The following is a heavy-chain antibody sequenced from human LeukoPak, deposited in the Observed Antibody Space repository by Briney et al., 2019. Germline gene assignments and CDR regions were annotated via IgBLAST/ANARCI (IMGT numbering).Heavy chain of an antibody. CDR3: ARDRDSPIVVVPAAFDP. CDR1: GFTFSSYA. Sequence: PGGSLRLSCAASGFTFSSYAMHWVRQAPGKGLEWVAVISYDGSNKYYADSVKGRFTISRDNSKNTLHLQMNSLRAEDTAVYYCARDRDSPIVVVPAAFDPWGQGTLVTVSS. V-gene: IGHV3-30-3*01. D-gene: IGHD2-2*01. J-gene: IGHJ5*02. CDR2: ISYDGSNK.